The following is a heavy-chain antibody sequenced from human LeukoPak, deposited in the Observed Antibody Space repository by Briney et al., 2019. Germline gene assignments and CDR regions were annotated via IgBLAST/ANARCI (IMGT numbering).Heavy chain of an antibody. CDR1: GGSISSNY. J-gene: IGHJ4*02. CDR2: IYNSGST. D-gene: IGHD3-10*01. CDR3: ARAIWYGSGTTAFDS. Sequence: SETLSLTCTVSGGSISSNYWSWIRQPARKGLEWIGRIYNSGSTNYNTNYNPSLSSRATMSVDTSKKQVSLKLNSVTAADTAVYFCARAIWYGSGTTAFDSWGQGTLVTVSS. V-gene: IGHV4-4*07.